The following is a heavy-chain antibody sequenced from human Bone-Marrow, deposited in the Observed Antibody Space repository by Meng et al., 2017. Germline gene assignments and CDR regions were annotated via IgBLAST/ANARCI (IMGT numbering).Heavy chain of an antibody. V-gene: IGHV1-2*06. J-gene: IGHJ3*02. CDR2: INPNSGGT. D-gene: IGHD6-6*01. CDR3: APSIAAPGAFDI. Sequence: ASVKVSCKASGYTFTSYYMHWVRQAPGQGLEWMGRINPNSGGTNYAQKFQGRVTMTRDTSISTAYMELSRLRSDDTAVYYCAPSIAAPGAFDIWGRGTMVTVSS. CDR1: GYTFTSYY.